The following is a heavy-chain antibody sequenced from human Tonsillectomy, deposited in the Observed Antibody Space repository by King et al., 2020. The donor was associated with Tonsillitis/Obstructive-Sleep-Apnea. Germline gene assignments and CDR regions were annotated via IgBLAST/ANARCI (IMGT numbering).Heavy chain of an antibody. V-gene: IGHV3-43*01. D-gene: IGHD5-12*01. CDR1: GFTFDDYT. Sequence: VQLVESGGVVVQPGGSLRLSCAASGFTFDDYTMHWVRQAPGKGLEWVSLITYDGDTTYYADSVKGRFTISRDNSKNSLYLQMNSLRTEDTALYYCAKPHILYGVTTTGFDSWGQGTLVTVSS. CDR3: AKPHILYGVTTTGFDS. J-gene: IGHJ4*02. CDR2: ITYDGDTT.